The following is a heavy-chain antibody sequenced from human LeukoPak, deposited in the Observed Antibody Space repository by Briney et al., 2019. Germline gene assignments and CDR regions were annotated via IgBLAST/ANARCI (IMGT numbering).Heavy chain of an antibody. D-gene: IGHD2-2*02. V-gene: IGHV4-34*01. Sequence: SETLSLTCAVYGGSFSGYYWSWIRQPPGKGLEWIGEINHSGSTNYNPSLKSRVTISVDTSKNQFSLKLSSVTAADTAVYYCARGWHCSSTSCYTYYYYGMAVWGQGTTVTVSS. CDR3: ARGWHCSSTSCYTYYYYGMAV. J-gene: IGHJ6*02. CDR2: INHSGST. CDR1: GGSFSGYY.